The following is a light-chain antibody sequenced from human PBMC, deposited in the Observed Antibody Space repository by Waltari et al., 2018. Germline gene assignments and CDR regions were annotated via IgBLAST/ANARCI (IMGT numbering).Light chain of an antibody. CDR1: QDIFYNSNNKNY. J-gene: IGKJ4*01. CDR2: WAS. V-gene: IGKV4-1*01. CDR3: QQYYKTPS. Sequence: DIVMTQSPGSLVVSLGERATINCTSGQDIFYNSNNKNYLAWYQHKPGQSPKLLFYWASTRASGVPDRFSGSGSGTDFTLTISRVQAEDVAIYYCQQYYKTPSFGGGTKVE.